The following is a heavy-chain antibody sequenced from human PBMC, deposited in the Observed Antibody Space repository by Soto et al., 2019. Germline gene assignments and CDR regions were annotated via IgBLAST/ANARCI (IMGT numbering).Heavy chain of an antibody. V-gene: IGHV1-3*01. CDR3: ARDFLDYYDSSGIGWFDP. J-gene: IGHJ5*02. Sequence: ASVKVSCKASGYTFTSYAMHWVRQAPGQRLEWMGWINAGNGNTKYSQKFQGRVTITRDTSASTAYMELSSLRSEDTAVYYCARDFLDYYDSSGIGWFDPWGQGTLVTVSS. CDR1: GYTFTSYA. D-gene: IGHD3-22*01. CDR2: INAGNGNT.